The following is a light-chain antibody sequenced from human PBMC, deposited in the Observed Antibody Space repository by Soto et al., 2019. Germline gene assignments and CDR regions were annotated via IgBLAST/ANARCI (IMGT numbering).Light chain of an antibody. Sequence: EIVLTQSPGTLSLSPGEGATLSCRTSQSVSSSYLAWYRQNPGQAPRLLIYGASSRATGIPDRFSGSGSGTDFTLTISRLEPEDFAVYFCLQYGSLPRTFGLGTKVDIK. J-gene: IGKJ1*01. CDR1: QSVSSSY. CDR2: GAS. CDR3: LQYGSLPRT. V-gene: IGKV3-20*01.